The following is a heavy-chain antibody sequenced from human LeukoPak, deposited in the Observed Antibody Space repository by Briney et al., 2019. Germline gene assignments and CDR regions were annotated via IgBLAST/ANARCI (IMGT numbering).Heavy chain of an antibody. CDR2: IYFSGGT. CDR1: GASMSGRSDY. Sequence: SETLSLTCTVSGASMSGRSDYWVWIRQAPGKSLEWIGSIYFSGGTHYSPSLKSRLTISVDTSKNQFSLQLSSVTPEDTAVYYCVRGGQGDGHSADEAFDIWGQGTMVTVS. CDR3: VRGGQGDGHSADEAFDI. D-gene: IGHD5-18*01. V-gene: IGHV4-39*01. J-gene: IGHJ3*02.